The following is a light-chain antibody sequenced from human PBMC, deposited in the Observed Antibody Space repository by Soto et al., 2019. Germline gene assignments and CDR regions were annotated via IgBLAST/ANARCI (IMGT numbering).Light chain of an antibody. CDR3: GTWDSSLSSVV. CDR2: DTH. CDR1: SSNIENNY. V-gene: IGLV1-51*01. Sequence: QSVLTQPPSVSAAPGQKVTISCSGSSSNIENNYESWYQQLPGTAPKLLIYDTHKRPSRIPDRFSGSRSGTSATLGITGLQTGYEADYYCGTWDSSLSSVVFGGGTKLTVL. J-gene: IGLJ2*01.